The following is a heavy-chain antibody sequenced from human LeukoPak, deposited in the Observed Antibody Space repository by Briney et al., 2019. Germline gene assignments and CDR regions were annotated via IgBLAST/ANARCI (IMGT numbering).Heavy chain of an antibody. J-gene: IGHJ4*02. V-gene: IGHV1-3*01. CDR2: INAGNGKT. Sequence: VSVKVSCKASGYSFGDYAIHWVRQAPGQRLEWMGWINAGNGKTKYSQNFQARVTITRDRSASTAYMELSSLRSEDTSVYYCARGRWTATETTYYLDYWGQGTLVTVSS. CDR1: GYSFGDYA. CDR3: ARGRWTATETTYYLDY. D-gene: IGHD4-17*01.